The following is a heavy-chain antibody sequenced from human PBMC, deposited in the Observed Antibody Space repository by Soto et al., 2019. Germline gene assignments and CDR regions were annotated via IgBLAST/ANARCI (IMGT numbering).Heavy chain of an antibody. J-gene: IGHJ4*02. Sequence: PGGSLRLSCAASGFTFSRNWMSWVRQAPGKGLEWVANINQDESEKYYVDSVKGRFTISRDNAQNSLYLQMDSLRAEDTAVYYCARLSDFWGGPWAEIDYWGQGSLVTVSS. D-gene: IGHD3-3*01. CDR2: INQDESEK. CDR3: ARLSDFWGGPWAEIDY. V-gene: IGHV3-7*01. CDR1: GFTFSRNW.